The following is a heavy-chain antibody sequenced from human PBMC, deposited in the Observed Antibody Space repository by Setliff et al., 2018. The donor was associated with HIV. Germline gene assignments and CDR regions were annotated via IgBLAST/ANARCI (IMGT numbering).Heavy chain of an antibody. D-gene: IGHD2-15*01. CDR2: VSPTPPST. Sequence: PGGSLRLSCVASGFSISDYHITWIRQTPERGLEWISSVSPTPPSTEYADSMKGRAIISRDSSKNTLYLQMNSLRAKDAAVYYCAKACGYCSGGSCPVLMDVWGKGTTVTVSS. J-gene: IGHJ6*03. V-gene: IGHV3-11*06. CDR1: GFSISDYH. CDR3: AKACGYCSGGSCPVLMDV.